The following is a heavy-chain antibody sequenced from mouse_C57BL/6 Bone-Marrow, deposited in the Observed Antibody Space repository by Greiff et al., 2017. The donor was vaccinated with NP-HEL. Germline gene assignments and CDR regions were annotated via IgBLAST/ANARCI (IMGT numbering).Heavy chain of an antibody. V-gene: IGHV7-3*01. J-gene: IGHJ4*01. CDR3: ARFRSFMDY. CDR1: GFTFTDYY. CDR2: IRNKANGYTT. Sequence: EVKLMESGGGLVQPGGSLSLSCAASGFTFTDYYMSWVRQPPGKALEWLGFIRNKANGYTTEYSASVKGRFTISRDNSQSILYLQMNALRAEDSATYYCARFRSFMDYWGQGTSVTVSS.